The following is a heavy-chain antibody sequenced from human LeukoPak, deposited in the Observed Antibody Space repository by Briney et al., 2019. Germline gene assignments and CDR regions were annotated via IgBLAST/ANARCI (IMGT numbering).Heavy chain of an antibody. D-gene: IGHD3-10*01. CDR2: ISKDGSNK. CDR3: ARELVGSYRGSGSYPSDY. Sequence: RGSLRHSCAATGFTFITYAMHSVRQAPGKGVEWVTFISKDGSNKYDADSVKGRFTISRDNSKNTLYLQMNSLRAEDTAVYYCARELVGSYRGSGSYPSDYWGQGTLVTVSS. CDR1: GFTFITYA. J-gene: IGHJ4*02. V-gene: IGHV3-30-3*01.